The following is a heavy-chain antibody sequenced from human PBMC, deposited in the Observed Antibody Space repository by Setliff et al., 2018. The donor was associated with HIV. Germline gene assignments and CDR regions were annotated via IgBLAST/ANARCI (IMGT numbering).Heavy chain of an antibody. CDR2: IYYSGST. J-gene: IGHJ5*01. CDR1: GGSIRNYY. D-gene: IGHD3-10*01. Sequence: LSLTCNVFGGSIRNYYWSWIRQPPGKGLEWIGYIYYSGSTSYKPSLKSRVTISVDPYKNQLSLRLTSVTAADTAVYYCARGVRVGGVIGWFDTWGHGTLVTSPQ. V-gene: IGHV4-59*01. CDR3: ARGVRVGGVIGWFDT.